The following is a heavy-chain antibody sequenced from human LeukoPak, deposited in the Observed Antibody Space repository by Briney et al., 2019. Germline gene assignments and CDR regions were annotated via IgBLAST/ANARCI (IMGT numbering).Heavy chain of an antibody. J-gene: IGHJ3*02. CDR2: IYYSGST. V-gene: IGHV4-34*09. CDR1: GGSFSGYY. D-gene: IGHD3/OR15-3a*01. CDR3: ARGQLVGPQGDAFDI. Sequence: SETLSLTCAVYGGSFSGYYWSWIRQPPGKGLEWIGYIYYSGSTYYNPSLKSRVTISVDTSKNQFSLKLSSVTAADTAVYYCARGQLVGPQGDAFDIWGQGTMVTVSS.